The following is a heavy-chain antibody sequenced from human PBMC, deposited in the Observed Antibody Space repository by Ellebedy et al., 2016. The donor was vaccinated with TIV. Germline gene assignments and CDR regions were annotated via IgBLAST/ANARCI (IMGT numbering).Heavy chain of an antibody. J-gene: IGHJ6*02. Sequence: GGSLRLXXAASGFTFSDALMTWVRQTPGKGLEWVGRITSKADGGAADYAAPVKGRFAISRDDSKKTVYLQMNSLKTEDTAVYFCTTWAIQDLSMWGQGTTVTVSS. CDR3: TTWAIQDLSM. CDR2: ITSKADGGAA. V-gene: IGHV3-15*01. CDR1: GFTFSDAL. D-gene: IGHD2-8*01.